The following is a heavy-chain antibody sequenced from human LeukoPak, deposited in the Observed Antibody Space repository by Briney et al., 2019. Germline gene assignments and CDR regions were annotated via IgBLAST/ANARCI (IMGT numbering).Heavy chain of an antibody. CDR2: IYTSGST. D-gene: IGHD6-13*01. CDR1: GGSISSYN. Sequence: PSETLSLTCTISGGSISSYNWSWIRQPAGKGLEWIGRIYTSGSTNYNPSLKSRVTMSVDTSKNQFSLKLSSVTAADTAVYYCARDASDSSSWYWYYFDYWGQGTLVTVSS. V-gene: IGHV4-4*07. CDR3: ARDASDSSSWYWYYFDY. J-gene: IGHJ4*02.